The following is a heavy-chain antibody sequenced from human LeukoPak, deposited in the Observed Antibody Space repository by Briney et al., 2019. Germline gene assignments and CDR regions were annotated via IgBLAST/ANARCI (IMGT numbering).Heavy chain of an antibody. V-gene: IGHV3-48*02. CDR2: ISSSSSTI. Sequence: PGGSLRLSCAASGFTFSSYSMNWVRQAPGKGLGWVSYISSSSSTIYYADSVKGRFTISRDNAKNSLYLQMNSLRDEDTAVYYCAREFEGLGYCSSTSCSGLDYWGQGTLVTVSS. J-gene: IGHJ4*02. CDR3: AREFEGLGYCSSTSCSGLDY. D-gene: IGHD2-2*01. CDR1: GFTFSSYS.